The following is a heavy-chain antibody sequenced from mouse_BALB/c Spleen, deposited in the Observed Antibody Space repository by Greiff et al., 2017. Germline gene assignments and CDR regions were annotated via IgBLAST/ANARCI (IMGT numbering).Heavy chain of an antibody. CDR3: ARSQYGNYAYFDY. J-gene: IGHJ2*01. D-gene: IGHD2-10*02. CDR2: ISSGSSTI. CDR1: GFTFSSFG. V-gene: IGHV5-17*02. Sequence: DVKLVESGGGLVQPGGSRKLSCAASGFTFSSFGMHWVRQAPEKGLEWVAYISSGSSTIYYADTVKGRFTISRDNPKNTLFLQMTSLRSEDTAMYYCARSQYGNYAYFDYWGQGTTLTVSS.